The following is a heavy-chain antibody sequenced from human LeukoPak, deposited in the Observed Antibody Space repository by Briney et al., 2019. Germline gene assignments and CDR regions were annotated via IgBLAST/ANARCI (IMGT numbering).Heavy chain of an antibody. CDR2: IYYSGST. Sequence: SETLSLTCTVSGGSIISSNYYWGWIRQPPGKGLEWIGSIYYSGSTYYNPSLKSRVTISVDTSKNQFSLKLSSVTAADTAVYYCARAVSTYYDSSGGAKNAFDIWGQGTMVTVSS. D-gene: IGHD3-22*01. V-gene: IGHV4-39*01. CDR3: ARAVSTYYDSSGGAKNAFDI. CDR1: GGSIISSNYY. J-gene: IGHJ3*02.